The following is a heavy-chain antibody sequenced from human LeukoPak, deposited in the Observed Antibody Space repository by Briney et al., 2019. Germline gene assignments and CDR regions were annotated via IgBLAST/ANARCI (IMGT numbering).Heavy chain of an antibody. CDR3: AREDYYYDSSGYVDY. CDR2: IYYSGST. CDR1: GGSISSSSYY. Sequence: PSETLSLTCTVSGGSISSSSYYWGWIRQPPGKGLEWIGSIYYSGSTYYNPSLKSRVTISVVTSKNQFSLKLSSVTAADTAVYYCAREDYYYDSSGYVDYWGQGTLVTVSS. V-gene: IGHV4-39*02. D-gene: IGHD3-22*01. J-gene: IGHJ4*02.